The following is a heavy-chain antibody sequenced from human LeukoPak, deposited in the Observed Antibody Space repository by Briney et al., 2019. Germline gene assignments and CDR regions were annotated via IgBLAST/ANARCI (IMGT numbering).Heavy chain of an antibody. V-gene: IGHV3-74*01. D-gene: IGHD5-24*01. J-gene: IGHJ4*02. CDR1: GFPFSSYW. CDR3: ARARDGYPIGYFDY. CDR2: INSDGSST. Sequence: GGSLRLSCAASGFPFSSYWMHWVRQAPGKGLVWVSRINSDGSSTIYADSVKGRFTISRDNAKNTLYLQMNSLRAEDTAVYYCARARDGYPIGYFDYWGQGTLVTVSS.